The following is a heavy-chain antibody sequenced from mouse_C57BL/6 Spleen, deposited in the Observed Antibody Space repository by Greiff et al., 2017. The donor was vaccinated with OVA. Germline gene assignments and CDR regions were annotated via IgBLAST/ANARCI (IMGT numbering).Heavy chain of an antibody. CDR1: GYTFTSYW. V-gene: IGHV1-50*01. J-gene: IGHJ2*01. CDR3: ARSDPYYGSRGGLDY. CDR2: IDPSDSYT. D-gene: IGHD1-1*01. Sequence: QVQLQQPGAELVKPGASVKLSCKASGYTFTSYWMQWVKQRPGQGLEWIGEIDPSDSYTNYNQKFKGKATLTVDTSSSTAYMQLSSLTSEDSAVYYCARSDPYYGSRGGLDYWGQGTTLTVSS.